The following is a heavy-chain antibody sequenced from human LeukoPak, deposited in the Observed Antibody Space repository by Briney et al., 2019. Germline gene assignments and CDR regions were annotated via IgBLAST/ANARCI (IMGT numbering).Heavy chain of an antibody. CDR2: ISWNSGSI. V-gene: IGHV3-9*01. Sequence: GGSLRLSCAASGFTFDDYAMHWVRQAPGKGLEWVSGISWNSGSIGYADSVKGRFTISRDNAKNSLYLQMNSLRAEDTALYYCAKDRWSISTSFLFDYWGQGTLVTVSS. CDR1: GFTFDDYA. D-gene: IGHD2-2*01. J-gene: IGHJ4*02. CDR3: AKDRWSISTSFLFDY.